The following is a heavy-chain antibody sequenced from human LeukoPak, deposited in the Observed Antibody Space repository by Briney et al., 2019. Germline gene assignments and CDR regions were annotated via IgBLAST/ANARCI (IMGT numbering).Heavy chain of an antibody. D-gene: IGHD6-19*01. J-gene: IGHJ4*02. CDR2: ISWDGGST. CDR3: AITQDDYSSGWYYFDY. CDR1: GFTFDDYA. Sequence: GGSLRLSCAASGFTFDDYAMHWVRQAPGKGLEWVSLISWDGGSTYYADSVKGRFTISRDNSKNSLYLQMNSPRAEDTALYYCAITQDDYSSGWYYFDYWGQGTLVTVSS. V-gene: IGHV3-43D*03.